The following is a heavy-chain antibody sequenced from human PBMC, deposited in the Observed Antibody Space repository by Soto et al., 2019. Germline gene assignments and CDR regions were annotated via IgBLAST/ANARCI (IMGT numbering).Heavy chain of an antibody. CDR3: ARGIAAAIGAFDI. Sequence: GGSLRLSCAASGFTFSSYSMNWVRQAPGKGLEWVSSISSSSSYIYYADSVKGRFTISRDNAKNSLYLQMNSLRAEDTAVYYCARGIAAAIGAFDIWGQGTMVTVSS. V-gene: IGHV3-21*01. D-gene: IGHD6-13*01. J-gene: IGHJ3*02. CDR2: ISSSSSYI. CDR1: GFTFSSYS.